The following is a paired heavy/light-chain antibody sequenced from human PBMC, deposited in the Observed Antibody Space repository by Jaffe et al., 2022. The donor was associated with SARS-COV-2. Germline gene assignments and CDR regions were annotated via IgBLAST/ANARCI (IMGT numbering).Heavy chain of an antibody. CDR3: ARARYYYDSSGSIAVNWYFDL. CDR2: ISYDGSNK. CDR1: GFTFSSYA. D-gene: IGHD3-22*01. Sequence: QVQLVESGGGVVQPGRSLRLSCAASGFTFSSYAMHWVRQAPGKGLEWVAVISYDGSNKYYADSVKGRFTISRDNSKNTLYLQMNSLRAEDTAVYYCARARYYYDSSGSIAVNWYFDLWGRGTLVTVSS. V-gene: IGHV3-30*04. J-gene: IGHJ2*01.
Light chain of an antibody. CDR2: GNS. Sequence: QSVLTQPPSVSGAPGQRVTISCTGSSSNIGAGYDVHWYQQLPGTAPKLLIYGNSNRPSGVPDRFSGSKSGTSASLAISGLQAEDEADYYCQSYDSSLSGLVFGGGTKLTVL. J-gene: IGLJ2*01. CDR3: QSYDSSLSGLV. CDR1: SSNIGAGYD. V-gene: IGLV1-40*01.